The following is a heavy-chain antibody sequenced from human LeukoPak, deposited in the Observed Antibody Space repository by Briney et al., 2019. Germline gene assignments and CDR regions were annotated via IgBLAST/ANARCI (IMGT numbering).Heavy chain of an antibody. J-gene: IGHJ4*02. CDR1: GYTFTDDY. CDR2: INVNSGGT. CDR3: ARSPHILTGENFDF. V-gene: IGHV1-2*02. Sequence: ASLKVSCKASGYTFTDDYIHWVRQAPGQGLEWMGWINVNSGGTNYAQKFYARVTMTRDTSISTAYMELSRLRSDDTAVFYCARSPHILTGENFDFWGQGTLVTVSS. D-gene: IGHD3-9*01.